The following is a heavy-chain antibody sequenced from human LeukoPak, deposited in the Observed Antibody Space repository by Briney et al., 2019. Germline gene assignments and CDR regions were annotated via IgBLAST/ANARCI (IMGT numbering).Heavy chain of an antibody. D-gene: IGHD6-13*01. CDR1: GASISSYS. J-gene: IGHJ6*03. CDR3: ARNGSSSWGYYSMDV. CDR2: IYNSATT. V-gene: IGHV4-59*01. Sequence: SETLSLTCSVSGASISSYSWSWIRQTPGKGLEWIGYIYNSATTNYNPSLKSRLTISVDTSKNQISLKLTSVTAADTAVYYCARNGSSSWGYYSMDVWGKGTTVTVSS.